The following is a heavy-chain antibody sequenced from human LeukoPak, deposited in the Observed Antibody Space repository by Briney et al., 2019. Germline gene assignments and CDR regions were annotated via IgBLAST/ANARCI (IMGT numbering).Heavy chain of an antibody. CDR1: GCTISSYY. J-gene: IGHJ4*02. D-gene: IGHD6-13*01. V-gene: IGHV4-59*01. CDR2: IYYSGST. CDR3: ARDWEGAAVDPEYYIYS. Sequence: SETLSLTCSVSGCTISSYYWSWIRQPPGKGLEWIGYIYYSGSTNYNPSLKSRVTISVDTSKNQFSLKLSSVTAADTAGYYWARDWEGAAVDPEYYIYSWGQGTLVTVSS.